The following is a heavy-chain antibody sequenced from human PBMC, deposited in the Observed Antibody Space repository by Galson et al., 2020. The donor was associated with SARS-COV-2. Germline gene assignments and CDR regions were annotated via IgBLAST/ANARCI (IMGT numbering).Heavy chain of an antibody. CDR2: IYYSGTT. V-gene: IGHV4-39*01. D-gene: IGHD5-12*01. CDR3: ARLGDRGGYHSFLDR. J-gene: IGHJ5*02. Sequence: SETLSLTCIVSGGSIRYGSFYWGWIRQPPGKGLEWVGTIYYSGTTYYNPSLKSRVTISVDTSKNQFSLKMSSVTAADTAAYYCARLGDRGGYHSFLDRWGQGTVVIVSS. CDR1: GGSIRYGSFY.